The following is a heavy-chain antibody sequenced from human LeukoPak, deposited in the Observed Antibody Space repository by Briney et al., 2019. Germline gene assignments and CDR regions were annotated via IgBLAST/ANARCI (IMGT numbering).Heavy chain of an antibody. J-gene: IGHJ4*02. D-gene: IGHD6-13*01. V-gene: IGHV3-9*01. Sequence: PGGSLRLSCAASGFTFNGYAMHWVRQAPGKGLEWVSGISWNSGSIGYADSVKGRFTISRDNAKNSLYLQMNSLRAEDTALYYCAKDRSSSWYGVFDYWGQGTLVTVSS. CDR2: ISWNSGSI. CDR1: GFTFNGYA. CDR3: AKDRSSSWYGVFDY.